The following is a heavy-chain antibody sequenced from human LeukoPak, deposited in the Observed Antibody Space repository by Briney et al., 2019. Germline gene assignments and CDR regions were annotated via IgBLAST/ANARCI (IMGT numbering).Heavy chain of an antibody. J-gene: IGHJ5*02. Sequence: PGGCLRLSCAASGFTFSSYTMTWVRQAPGKGLEWVSGIRAGGGSTYFADSVRGRFTFSTDNSKNTLYLQMNSLRAEDAAIYYCAKDGGSGMGFDPWGQGTLVTVSS. D-gene: IGHD3-10*01. CDR1: GFTFSSYT. V-gene: IGHV3-23*01. CDR3: AKDGGSGMGFDP. CDR2: IRAGGGST.